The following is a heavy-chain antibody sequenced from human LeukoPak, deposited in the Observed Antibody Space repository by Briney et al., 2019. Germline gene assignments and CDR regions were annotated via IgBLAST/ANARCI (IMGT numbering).Heavy chain of an antibody. CDR1: GYSISSGYY. CDR2: VYHSGTT. J-gene: IGHJ4*02. Sequence: SETLSLTCTVSGYSISSGYYWSWIRQPTGKGLEWIGYVYHSGTTYYNPSLRSRVTISVDRSENQFSLKLSSVTAADTAVYYCARVREAETNPCPDHWGQGTLVTVSS. CDR3: ARVREAETNPCPDH. V-gene: IGHV4-38-2*02. D-gene: IGHD1-14*01.